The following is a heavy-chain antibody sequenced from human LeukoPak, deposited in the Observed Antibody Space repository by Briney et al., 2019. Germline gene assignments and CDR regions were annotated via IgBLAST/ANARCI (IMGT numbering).Heavy chain of an antibody. CDR2: IKQDGSEK. Sequence: GGSLTLSCAASGFTFSSYWMSWVRHAPGKGLEWVANIKQDGSEKYHVDSVKGRFTISRDNAKNSLYLQMNSLRAEDTAVYYCARGYSGYVNWGQGTLVTVSS. D-gene: IGHD5-12*01. CDR3: ARGYSGYVN. V-gene: IGHV3-7*05. J-gene: IGHJ4*02. CDR1: GFTFSSYW.